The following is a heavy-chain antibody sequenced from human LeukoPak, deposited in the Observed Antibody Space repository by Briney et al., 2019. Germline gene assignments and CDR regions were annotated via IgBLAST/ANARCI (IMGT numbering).Heavy chain of an antibody. CDR3: ARELMRIAVAGGDY. V-gene: IGHV3-7*01. J-gene: IGHJ4*02. D-gene: IGHD6-19*01. CDR1: GFIFSSYW. Sequence: PGGSLRLSCAASGFIFSSYWMSWVRQAPGKGLEWVANIKQDGSEKYYVDSVKGRFTISRDNAKNSLYLQMNSLRAEDTAVYYCARELMRIAVAGGDYWGQGTLVTVSS. CDR2: IKQDGSEK.